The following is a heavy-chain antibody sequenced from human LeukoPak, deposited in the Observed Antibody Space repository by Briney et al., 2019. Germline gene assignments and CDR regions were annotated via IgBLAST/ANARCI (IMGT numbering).Heavy chain of an antibody. V-gene: IGHV4-39*07. Sequence: SETLSLTCTVSGGSISSSSYYWGWIRQPPGKGLEWIGSIYYSGSTYYNPSLKSRVTISVDTSKNQFSLKLSSVTAADTAVYYCARGVNSQGTAMVLFDSWGQGSLVTVSA. CDR3: ARGVNSQGTAMVLFDS. D-gene: IGHD5-18*01. J-gene: IGHJ4*02. CDR1: GGSISSSSYY. CDR2: IYYSGST.